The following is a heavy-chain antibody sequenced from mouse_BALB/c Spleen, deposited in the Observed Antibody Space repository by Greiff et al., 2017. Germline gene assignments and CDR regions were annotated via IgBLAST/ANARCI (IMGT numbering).Heavy chain of an antibody. Sequence: EVQLQESGTVLARPGASVKMSCKASGYSFTSYWMHWVKQRPGQGLEWIGAIYPGNSDTSYNQKFKGKAKLTAVTSASTAYMELSSLTNEDSAVYYCTRSCGNYVYFDYWGQGTTLTVSS. J-gene: IGHJ2*01. V-gene: IGHV1-5*01. D-gene: IGHD2-1*01. CDR1: GYSFTSYW. CDR2: IYPGNSDT. CDR3: TRSCGNYVYFDY.